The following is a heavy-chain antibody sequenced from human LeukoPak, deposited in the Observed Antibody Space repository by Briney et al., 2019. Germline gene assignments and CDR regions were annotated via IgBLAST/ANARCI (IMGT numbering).Heavy chain of an antibody. CDR2: IRNDGSHK. V-gene: IGHV3-30*02. J-gene: IGHJ6*03. CDR1: GFTFSTYA. D-gene: IGHD6-19*01. Sequence: GGSLRLSCTSSGFTFSTYAMHWVRQAPGKGLEWVAFIRNDGSHKSYADSVKGRFTISRDNSKNTLFLQMNSLRPEDTSVYYCAKDGGWYGLYYMDVWGTGTMVTVSS. CDR3: AKDGGWYGLYYMDV.